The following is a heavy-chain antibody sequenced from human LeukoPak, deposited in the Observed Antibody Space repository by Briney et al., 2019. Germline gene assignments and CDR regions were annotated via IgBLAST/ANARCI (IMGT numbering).Heavy chain of an antibody. CDR3: ARGQRAHVEWSYYMDV. D-gene: IGHD3-3*01. J-gene: IGHJ6*03. CDR1: GYTFTSYG. Sequence: EASVKVSCKASGYTFTSYGISWVRQAPGQGLEWMGWISAYNGNTNYAQKLQGRVTMTTDTSTSTAYMELRSLRSDDTAVYYCARGQRAHVEWSYYMDVWGKGTTVTVSS. V-gene: IGHV1-18*01. CDR2: ISAYNGNT.